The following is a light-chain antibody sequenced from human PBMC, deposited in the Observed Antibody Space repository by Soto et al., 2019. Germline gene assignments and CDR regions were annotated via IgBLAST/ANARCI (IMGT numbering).Light chain of an antibody. CDR1: SGDVGGYRY. V-gene: IGLV2-14*01. J-gene: IGLJ2*01. CDR2: EVT. Sequence: QSVLTQPASVSGSPGQSITISCTGTSGDVGGYRYVSWYQQHPGKVPKLMIYEVTNRPSGVSNRFSGSKSGNTASLTISGLQAEDEADYYCCSYAGSYPVVFGGGTKLTVL. CDR3: CSYAGSYPVV.